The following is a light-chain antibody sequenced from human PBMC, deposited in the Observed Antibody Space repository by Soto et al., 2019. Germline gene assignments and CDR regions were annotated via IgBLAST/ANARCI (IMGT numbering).Light chain of an antibody. Sequence: DIQLTQSPSFLSASVGDRVTITCRASQDVSRYLAWYQQKPGKAPNLLIYAASTLRSGVPSRFSGSGSETEFTLTISSLQREDFATYYCQQLNSYVFAFGPGTKVDIK. V-gene: IGKV1-9*01. CDR2: AAS. CDR1: QDVSRY. CDR3: QQLNSYVFA. J-gene: IGKJ3*01.